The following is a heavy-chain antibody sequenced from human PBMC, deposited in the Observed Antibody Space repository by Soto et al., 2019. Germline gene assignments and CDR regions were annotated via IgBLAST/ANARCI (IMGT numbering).Heavy chain of an antibody. D-gene: IGHD3-22*01. CDR2: TSFSGYT. V-gene: IGHV4-30-4*01. J-gene: IGHJ4*02. Sequence: QVQLQESGPGLVKPSQTLSLTCTVSGDSVSGGDSYWSWIRQPPGKALEWIGYTSFSGYTSYTPSLTSRVTISVDMSKSQFSLRLTSVIAADTAIYYCVRGGNPYHYATSGPGTFDKWGQGTLVSVSS. CDR3: VRGGNPYHYATSGPGTFDK. CDR1: GDSVSGGDSY.